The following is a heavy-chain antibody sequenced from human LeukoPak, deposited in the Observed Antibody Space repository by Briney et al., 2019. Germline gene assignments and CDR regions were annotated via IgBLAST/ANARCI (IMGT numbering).Heavy chain of an antibody. D-gene: IGHD2-15*01. CDR2: ISSSSSYI. CDR3: ATRYCSGGGCYSPFDY. J-gene: IGHJ4*02. V-gene: IGHV3-21*01. CDR1: GFTFSSYS. Sequence: PGGSLRLSCAASGFTFSSYSMNWVRQAPGKGLEWVSSISSSSSYIYYADSVKGRFTISRDNAKNSLYLQMNSLRAEDTAVYYCATRYCSGGGCYSPFDYWGQGTLVTVSS.